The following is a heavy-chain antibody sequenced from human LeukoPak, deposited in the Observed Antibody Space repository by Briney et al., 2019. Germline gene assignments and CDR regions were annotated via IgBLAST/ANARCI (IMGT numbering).Heavy chain of an antibody. D-gene: IGHD1-14*01. J-gene: IGHJ4*02. Sequence: PGGSLRLSCAASGFTFSSYSVNWVRQAPGKGLEWVGRIKSKTDGATTDYAAPVKGRFTISRDDSKNILYLQMTSLKTEDTAVYYCSTGTDFDFWGQGTLVTISS. CDR2: IKSKTDGATT. V-gene: IGHV3-15*01. CDR3: STGTDFDF. CDR1: GFTFSSYS.